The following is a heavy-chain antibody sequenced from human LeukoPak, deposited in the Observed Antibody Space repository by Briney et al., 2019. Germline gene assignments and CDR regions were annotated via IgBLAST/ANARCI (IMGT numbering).Heavy chain of an antibody. CDR2: ISGSGGST. CDR3: ASTPRTVTTGYYYYYMDV. CDR1: GFTFSSYW. V-gene: IGHV3-23*01. Sequence: GGSLRLSCAASGFTFSSYWMSWVRQAPGKGLEWVSAISGSGGSTYYADSVKGRFTISRDNSKNTLYLQINSLRAEDTTVYYCASTPRTVTTGYYYYYMDVWGKGTTVTVSS. D-gene: IGHD4-17*01. J-gene: IGHJ6*03.